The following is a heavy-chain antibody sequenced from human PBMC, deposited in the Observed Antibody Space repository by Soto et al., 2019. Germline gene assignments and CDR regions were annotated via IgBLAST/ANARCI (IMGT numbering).Heavy chain of an antibody. CDR1: GFTFSNYN. V-gene: IGHV3-21*01. CDR3: ARGDGSGSYYPNWFDL. CDR2: ISSGSTYI. Sequence: GGSLRLSCAASGFTFSNYNMNWVRQAPGKGLEWVSSISSGSTYIYYADSLKGRFTISRDNAKNSLYLQMNSLGAEDTAVYYCARGDGSGSYYPNWFDLWGQGTLVTVSS. J-gene: IGHJ5*02. D-gene: IGHD3-10*01.